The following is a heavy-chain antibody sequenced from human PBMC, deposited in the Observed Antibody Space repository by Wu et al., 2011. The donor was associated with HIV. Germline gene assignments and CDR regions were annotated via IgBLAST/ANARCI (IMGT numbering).Heavy chain of an antibody. J-gene: IGHJ6*02. CDR3: ARVPPAPHRSGYYYYYGMDV. CDR1: GYTFTNYG. V-gene: IGHV1-8*01. D-gene: IGHD1-14*01. CDR2: MNPNSGNT. Sequence: QVQLVQSGAEVKKPGASVKVSCKASGYTFTNYGISWVRQAPGQGLEWMGWMNPNSGNTGYAQKFQGRVTITRNTSISTAYMELSSLRSEDTAVYYCARVPPAPHRSGYYYYYGMDVWGQGTTVTVSS.